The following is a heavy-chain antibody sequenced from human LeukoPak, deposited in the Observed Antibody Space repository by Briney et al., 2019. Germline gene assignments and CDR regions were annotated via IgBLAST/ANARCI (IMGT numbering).Heavy chain of an antibody. CDR3: ARGPNLLEWLTFDY. V-gene: IGHV1-2*06. CDR2: INPNSGGT. Sequence: GASVKVSCKASGYTFTGYYMHWVQQAPGQGLEWMGRINPNSGGTNYAQKFQGRVTMTRDTSISTAYMELSRLRSDDTAVYYCARGPNLLEWLTFDYWGQGTLVTVSS. J-gene: IGHJ4*02. CDR1: GYTFTGYY. D-gene: IGHD3-3*01.